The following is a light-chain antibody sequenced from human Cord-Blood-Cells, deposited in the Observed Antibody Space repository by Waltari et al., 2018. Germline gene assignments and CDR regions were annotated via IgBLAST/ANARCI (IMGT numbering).Light chain of an antibody. V-gene: IGLV3-19*01. CDR3: NSRDSSGNHLV. CDR1: SLRSYY. Sequence: SSELTQDPAVSVALGQTVRITCQGDSLRSYYASWYQQKTGQAPVLVIYGKNNRPPGIPDRFSGSSSGNTASLTITGAQAEDEADYYCNSRDSSGNHLVFGGGTKLTVL. CDR2: GKN. J-gene: IGLJ2*01.